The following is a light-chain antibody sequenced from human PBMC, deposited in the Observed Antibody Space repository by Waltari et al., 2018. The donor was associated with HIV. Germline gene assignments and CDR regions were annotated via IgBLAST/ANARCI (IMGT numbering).Light chain of an antibody. CDR1: NLGDQY. CDR2: QNN. V-gene: IGLV3-1*01. Sequence: SYGVSQPPSVSVSPGQTASITCTGDNLGDQYTSWYQQRPRQPPVLVIYQNNKRPAGIPDRFSASNSGNTATLTIRGSQAMDEADYYCQAWDNSAAWVFGGGTKVTVL. CDR3: QAWDNSAAWV. J-gene: IGLJ3*02.